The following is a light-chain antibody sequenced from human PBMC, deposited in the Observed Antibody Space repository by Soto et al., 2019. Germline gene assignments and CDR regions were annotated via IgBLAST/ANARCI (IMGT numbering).Light chain of an antibody. Sequence: QSVLTQPASVSGSLGQSITISCTGTTRDIAGYNYISWYQQLPGKAPKLMIYQVTIRPSGISNRSSGSKSGNTASLTISGLPAEDEADYYCTSFSSSTSLYVFGTGTKVTVL. V-gene: IGLV2-14*01. CDR1: TRDIAGYNY. CDR2: QVT. J-gene: IGLJ1*01. CDR3: TSFSSSTSLYV.